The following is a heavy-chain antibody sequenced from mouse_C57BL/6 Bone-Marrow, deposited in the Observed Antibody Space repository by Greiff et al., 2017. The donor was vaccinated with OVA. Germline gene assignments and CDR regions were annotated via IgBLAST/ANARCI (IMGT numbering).Heavy chain of an antibody. J-gene: IGHJ3*01. V-gene: IGHV2-9-1*01. CDR2: IWTGGGT. Sequence: VQLQQPGPGLVAPSPCLSITCTVSGFSFTSYAISWVRQPPGQGLEWLGGIWTGGGTNYKSELKSRLSISKDNSKSQVFLKMNTLETDDTDRCSCASQFDYWGQGTLVTVSA. CDR1: GFSFTSYA. CDR3: ASQFDY.